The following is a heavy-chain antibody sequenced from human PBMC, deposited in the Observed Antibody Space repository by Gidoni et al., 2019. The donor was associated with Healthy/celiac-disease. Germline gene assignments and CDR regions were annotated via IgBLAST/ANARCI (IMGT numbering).Heavy chain of an antibody. Sequence: QVQLVESGGGVVQPGRSLRLSCAASGFTFSRCGMHWVRQAPGKGLGWVAVISYDGRNKYYADSVKGRFTISRDNSKNTLYLQMNSLRAEDTAVYYCAKDLGLLDQLLFLPDYWGQGTLVTVSS. D-gene: IGHD2-2*01. J-gene: IGHJ4*02. CDR1: GFTFSRCG. CDR2: ISYDGRNK. V-gene: IGHV3-30*18. CDR3: AKDLGLLDQLLFLPDY.